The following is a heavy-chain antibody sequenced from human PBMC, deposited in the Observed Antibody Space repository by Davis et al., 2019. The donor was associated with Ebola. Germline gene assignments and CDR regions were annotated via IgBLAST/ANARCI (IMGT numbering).Heavy chain of an antibody. V-gene: IGHV1-69*06. Sequence: AASVKVSCKASGGTFSSYAISWVRQAPGQGLEWMGGIIPIFGTANYAQKFQGRVTITADKSTSTAYMELSSLRSEDTAVYYCASGGITMVQGEPRYGMDVWGQGTTVTVSS. CDR2: IIPIFGTA. CDR3: ASGGITMVQGEPRYGMDV. D-gene: IGHD3-10*01. CDR1: GGTFSSYA. J-gene: IGHJ6*02.